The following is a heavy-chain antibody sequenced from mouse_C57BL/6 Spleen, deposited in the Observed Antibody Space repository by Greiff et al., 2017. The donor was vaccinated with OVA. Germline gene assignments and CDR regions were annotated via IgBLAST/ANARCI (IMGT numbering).Heavy chain of an antibody. Sequence: EVQLQQSGPELVKPGASVKISCKASGYTFTDYYMNWVKQSHGKSLEWLGDINPNNGGTSYNQKFKGKATLTVDKSSSTAYMEIRGLTSEDSAVYYCARNYGSSYDYAMDYWGQGTSVTVSS. CDR2: INPNNGGT. J-gene: IGHJ4*01. D-gene: IGHD1-1*01. V-gene: IGHV1-26*01. CDR1: GYTFTDYY. CDR3: ARNYGSSYDYAMDY.